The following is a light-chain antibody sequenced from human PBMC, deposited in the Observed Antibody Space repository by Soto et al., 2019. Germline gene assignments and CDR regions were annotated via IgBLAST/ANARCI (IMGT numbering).Light chain of an antibody. J-gene: IGKJ1*01. CDR2: GAS. CDR3: QQYNNWPPWT. Sequence: EIVMTQSPATLSVSPGERATLSCRANQSVSSNLAWYQHKPGQAPRLLIYGASTRATGIPARFSGSGSGTEFTLTISSLQSEDFAFYYCQQYNNWPPWTFGQGTKVEIK. V-gene: IGKV3-15*01. CDR1: QSVSSN.